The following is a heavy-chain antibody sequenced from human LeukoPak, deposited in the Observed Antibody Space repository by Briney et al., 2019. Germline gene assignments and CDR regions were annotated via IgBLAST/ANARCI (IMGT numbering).Heavy chain of an antibody. CDR1: GFIFDAHD. Sequence: GGSLRLSCGASGFIFDAHDMHWVRQAPGKGLEWVAFIRSDGYHTYYADSVKGRFTITRDNSKNTLYLQMSSLRVEDTAVYYCRDPFDYWGQGTLVTVSS. CDR3: RDPFDY. CDR2: IRSDGYHT. V-gene: IGHV3-30*02. D-gene: IGHD2/OR15-2a*01. J-gene: IGHJ4*02.